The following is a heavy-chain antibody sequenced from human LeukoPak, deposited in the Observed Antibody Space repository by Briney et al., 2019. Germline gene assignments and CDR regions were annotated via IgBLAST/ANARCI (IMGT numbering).Heavy chain of an antibody. V-gene: IGHV3-33*08. Sequence: GGSLRLSCAASGFTFSSYWMSWVRQAPGKGLEWVAVIWYDGSNKYYADSVKGRFTISRDNSKNTLYLQMNSLRAEDTAVYYCARDGYYYGSGSSYRVGSIDYWGQGTLVTVSS. CDR3: ARDGYYYGSGSSYRVGSIDY. J-gene: IGHJ4*02. D-gene: IGHD3-10*01. CDR2: IWYDGSNK. CDR1: GFTFSSYW.